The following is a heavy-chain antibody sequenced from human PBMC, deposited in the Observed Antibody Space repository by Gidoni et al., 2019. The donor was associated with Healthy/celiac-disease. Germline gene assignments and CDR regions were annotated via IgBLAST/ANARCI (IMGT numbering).Heavy chain of an antibody. D-gene: IGHD3-9*01. CDR1: GGSIISSSYY. CDR3: ARQTALRYFDWLLSPPDY. Sequence: QLQLQESGPGLVKPSETLSLTCTVSGGSIISSSYYWGWIRQPPGKGLEWIGSIYYSGSTYYNPSLKSRVSISVDTSKNQFSLKLSSVTAADTAVYYCARQTALRYFDWLLSPPDYWGQGTLVTVSS. V-gene: IGHV4-39*01. J-gene: IGHJ4*02. CDR2: IYYSGST.